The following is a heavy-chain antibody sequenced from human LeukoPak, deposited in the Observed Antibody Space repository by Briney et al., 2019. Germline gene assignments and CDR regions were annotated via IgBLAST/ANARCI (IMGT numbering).Heavy chain of an antibody. CDR3: ARGSSGYNFNYYYYMDV. Sequence: PGGSLRLSCAASGFTFSSYSMNWVRQAPGKGLEWVSSITSSSTYIYYADSVKGRFTISRDNAKNSLYLQMNSLRAEDTAVYYCARGSSGYNFNYYYYMDVWGKGTAVTVSS. V-gene: IGHV3-21*01. D-gene: IGHD5-24*01. CDR1: GFTFSSYS. J-gene: IGHJ6*03. CDR2: ITSSSTYI.